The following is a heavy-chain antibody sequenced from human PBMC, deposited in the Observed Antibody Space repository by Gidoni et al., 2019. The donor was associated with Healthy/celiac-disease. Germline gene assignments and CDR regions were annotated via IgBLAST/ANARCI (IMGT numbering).Heavy chain of an antibody. CDR2: IYYSGST. CDR1: GGSIRSYY. V-gene: IGHV4-59*01. Sequence: QVQLQESGPGLVKPSETVSLTCTVSGGSIRSYYWSWIRQPPGTGLEWIGYIYYSGSTNYNPSLKSRVTISVDTSKNQFSLKLSSVTAADTAVYYCARDYSYYGSGSYGDAFDIWGQGTMVTVSS. J-gene: IGHJ3*02. CDR3: ARDYSYYGSGSYGDAFDI. D-gene: IGHD3-10*01.